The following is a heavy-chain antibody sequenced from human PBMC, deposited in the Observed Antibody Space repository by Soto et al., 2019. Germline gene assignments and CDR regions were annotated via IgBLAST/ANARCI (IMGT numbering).Heavy chain of an antibody. CDR2: IWYDGSNK. J-gene: IGHJ6*01. Sequence: QVQLVESGGGVVQPGRSLRLSCAASGFTFSSYGMHWVRQAPGKGLEWVAVIWYDGSNKYYADSVKGRFTISRDNSKNTLYLQMNSLRAEDTAVYYCARAESSSWYGTRDYYGMDVWGQWTTVTVSS. V-gene: IGHV3-33*01. CDR3: ARAESSSWYGTRDYYGMDV. D-gene: IGHD6-13*01. CDR1: GFTFSSYG.